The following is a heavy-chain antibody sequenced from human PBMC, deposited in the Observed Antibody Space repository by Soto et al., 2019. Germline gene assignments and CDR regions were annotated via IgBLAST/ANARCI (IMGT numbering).Heavy chain of an antibody. CDR3: VGGQYYFDY. D-gene: IGHD3-10*01. Sequence: QVLLVESGGGVVQPGRSLRLSCAASGFPFTTYGMHWLREGPGKGLEWVAVISYDGSNTYYADSVKGRFTISRDNSKNTLYLQMNSLRTEDTALYYCVGGQYYFDYRGQGTLVTVSS. V-gene: IGHV3-30*03. CDR2: ISYDGSNT. J-gene: IGHJ4*02. CDR1: GFPFTTYG.